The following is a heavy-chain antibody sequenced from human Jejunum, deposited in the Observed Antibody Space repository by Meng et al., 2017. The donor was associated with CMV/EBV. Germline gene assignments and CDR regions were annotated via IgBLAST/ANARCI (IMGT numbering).Heavy chain of an antibody. D-gene: IGHD1-26*01. CDR2: IYTSGST. J-gene: IGHJ5*02. CDR3: ARESGSYYWFDP. CDR1: AGSISGYY. V-gene: IGHV4-4*07. Sequence: QVQLQESGPVLVKSSETLSLTCFGSAGSISGYYWSWIRQPAGKGLEWIGRIYTSGSTHYNPSLKSRPTMSVDLSNNQISLKLRSVTAADTAVYYCARESGSYYWFDPWGQGTLVTVSS.